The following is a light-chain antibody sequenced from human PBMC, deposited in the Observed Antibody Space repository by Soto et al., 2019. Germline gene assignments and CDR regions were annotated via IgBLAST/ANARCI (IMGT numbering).Light chain of an antibody. J-gene: IGLJ2*01. CDR3: CSYAGSYTLV. Sequence: QSALTQPRSVSGSPGQSVTISCTGTSSDVGGYNYVSWYQQHPGKAPKLMIYDVSKRPSGVPDRFSGSKSGNTASLTISGLQADDEDDYYCCSYAGSYTLVFGGGTKVTVL. CDR2: DVS. V-gene: IGLV2-11*01. CDR1: SSDVGGYNY.